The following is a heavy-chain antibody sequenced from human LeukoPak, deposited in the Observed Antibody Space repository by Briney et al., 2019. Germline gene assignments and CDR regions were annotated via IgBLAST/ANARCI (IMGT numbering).Heavy chain of an antibody. CDR2: VYHSGST. CDR1: GGSVSSGSYY. CDR3: ARDRFRGGTLDY. J-gene: IGHJ4*02. V-gene: IGHV4-61*01. D-gene: IGHD3-10*01. Sequence: SETLSLTCIVSGGSVSSGSYYWSWIRQPPGKGLEWLGYVYHSGSTNYHPSLKSRVTFSVDTSKSQFSLKLTSVTAADTAVYYCARDRFRGGTLDYWGQGALVTVSS.